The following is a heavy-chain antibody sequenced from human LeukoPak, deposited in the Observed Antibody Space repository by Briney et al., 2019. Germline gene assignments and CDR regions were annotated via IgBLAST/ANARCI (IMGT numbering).Heavy chain of an antibody. Sequence: GASVKVSCKASGYTFTSYAMHCVRQAPGQRLEWMGWINAGNGNTKYSQKFQGRVTITRDTSASTAYMELSSLRSEDTAVYYCAAYYDSSGYYYFDYWGQGTLVTVSS. CDR2: INAGNGNT. V-gene: IGHV1-3*01. J-gene: IGHJ4*02. D-gene: IGHD3-22*01. CDR3: AAYYDSSGYYYFDY. CDR1: GYTFTSYA.